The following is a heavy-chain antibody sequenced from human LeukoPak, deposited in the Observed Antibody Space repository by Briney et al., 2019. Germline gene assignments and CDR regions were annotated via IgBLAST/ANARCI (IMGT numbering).Heavy chain of an antibody. CDR3: AKLYLGAFDY. CDR1: GFTFSSYA. D-gene: IGHD2-2*02. V-gene: IGHV3-23*01. J-gene: IGHJ4*02. CDR2: ISGSGGST. Sequence: GGSLRLSCAASGFTFSSYAMSWVRQAPGQGLEWVSAISGSGGSTYYADSVKGRFTISRDNSKNALYLQMNSLRAEDTAVYYCAKLYLGAFDYWGQGTLVTVSS.